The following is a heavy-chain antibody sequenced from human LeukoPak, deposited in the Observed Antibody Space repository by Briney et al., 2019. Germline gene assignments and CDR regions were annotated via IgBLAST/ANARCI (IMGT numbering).Heavy chain of an antibody. CDR1: GFTFSIYA. CDR3: AKDRPNYYGSNGHYYRRDGDY. CDR2: ITSSGDGT. J-gene: IGHJ4*02. V-gene: IGHV3-23*01. Sequence: GGSLRLSCAASGFTFSIYAMSWVRQAPGKGLQWVSSITSSGDGTYYADSVKGRFTISRDNSQITLYLQMNSLRVEDTAVYFCAKDRPNYYGSNGHYYRRDGDYWGQGTLVTVSS. D-gene: IGHD3-22*01.